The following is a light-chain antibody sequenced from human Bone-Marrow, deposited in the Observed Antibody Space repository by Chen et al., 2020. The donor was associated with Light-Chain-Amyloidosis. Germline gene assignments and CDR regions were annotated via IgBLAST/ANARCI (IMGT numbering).Light chain of an antibody. CDR1: QSVSSN. CDR2: GAS. CDR3: QQYNDWPSWT. Sequence: EIVMTQSPATLSVSPGERATLSCRASQSVSSNLAWYQQEPGQAPRLLIYGASTRATGIPARFSGRGSGTEFTLTISSLQSEDFAVYYCQQYNDWPSWTFGQGTKVEIK. V-gene: IGKV3-15*01. J-gene: IGKJ1*01.